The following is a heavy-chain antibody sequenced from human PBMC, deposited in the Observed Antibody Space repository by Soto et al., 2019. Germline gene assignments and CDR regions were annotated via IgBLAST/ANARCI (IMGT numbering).Heavy chain of an antibody. CDR1: GFTFSSYS. CDR3: ARDQNYGDYYDAFDI. D-gene: IGHD4-17*01. J-gene: IGHJ3*02. Sequence: EVQLVESGGGLAKPGGSLRLSCAASGFTFSSYSMNWVRQAPGKGLEWVSSISSSSSYIYYADSVKGRFTISRDNAKNSLYLQMNSLRAEDTAVYYCARDQNYGDYYDAFDIWGQGTMVTVSS. V-gene: IGHV3-21*01. CDR2: ISSSSSYI.